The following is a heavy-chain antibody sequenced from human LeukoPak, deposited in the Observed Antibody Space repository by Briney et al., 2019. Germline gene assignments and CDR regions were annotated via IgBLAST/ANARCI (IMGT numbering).Heavy chain of an antibody. Sequence: QPGGSLRLSCAASGFTFSNYAMSRVRQAPGKGLDWVSGITSTGGTTYYADSVQGRFTIPRDNSRNTLYLQMNSLRAEDTAVYYCAKDGRNSPLMWGQGTVVSVSS. J-gene: IGHJ3*02. CDR1: GFTFSNYA. CDR2: ITSTGGTT. V-gene: IGHV3-23*01. CDR3: AKDGRNSPLM. D-gene: IGHD2/OR15-2a*01.